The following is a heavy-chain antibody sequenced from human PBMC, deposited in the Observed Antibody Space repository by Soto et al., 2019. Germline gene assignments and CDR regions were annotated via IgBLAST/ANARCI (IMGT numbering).Heavy chain of an antibody. J-gene: IGHJ3*02. CDR1: GGSISSYY. CDR2: IYYSGST. V-gene: IGHV4-59*01. Sequence: SETLSLTCTVSGGSISSYYWSWIRQPPGKGLEWIGYIYYSGSTNYNPSLKSRVTISVDTSKNQFSLKLSSVTAADTAVYYCARVVAARWIFAFDIWGQGTMVTVSS. D-gene: IGHD6-6*01. CDR3: ARVVAARWIFAFDI.